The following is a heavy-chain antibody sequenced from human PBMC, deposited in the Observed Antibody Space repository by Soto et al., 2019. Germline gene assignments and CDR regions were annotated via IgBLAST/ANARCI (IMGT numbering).Heavy chain of an antibody. CDR3: PGDKVGDIDY. D-gene: IGHD1-26*01. J-gene: IGHJ4*02. V-gene: IGHV1-8*01. CDR2: MNPNSGNT. CDR1: GYTFTSYD. Sequence: QVQLVQSGAEVKKPGASVKVSCKASGYTFTSYDINWVRQATGQGLEWMGWMNPNSGNTGYAQKFQGRVTMTRNTSISTAYMELSSLRSEDTAGYYFPGDKVGDIDYWGQGTLATVPS.